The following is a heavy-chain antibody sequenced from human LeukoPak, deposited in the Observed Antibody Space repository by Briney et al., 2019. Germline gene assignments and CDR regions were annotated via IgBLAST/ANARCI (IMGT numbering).Heavy chain of an antibody. CDR1: GYSINSGYY. Sequence: SETLSLTCAVSGYSINSGYYWGWIRQPPGKGLEWIGSIYHSGSTYYNPSLKSRVTISVDTSKNQFSLKLSSVTAADTAVYYCARPREWFSSSSGSLAWFDPWGQGTLVTVSS. CDR2: IYHSGST. J-gene: IGHJ5*02. D-gene: IGHD6-6*01. V-gene: IGHV4-38-2*01. CDR3: ARPREWFSSSSGSLAWFDP.